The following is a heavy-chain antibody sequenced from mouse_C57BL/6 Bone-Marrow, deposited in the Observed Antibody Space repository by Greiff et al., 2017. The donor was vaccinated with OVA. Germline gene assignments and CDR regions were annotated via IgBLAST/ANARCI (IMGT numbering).Heavy chain of an antibody. D-gene: IGHD1-1*01. J-gene: IGHJ4*01. CDR3: ARIVARAMDY. CDR2: INPNNGGT. V-gene: IGHV1-22*01. Sequence: EVQLQQSGPELVKPGASVKMSCKASGYTFTDYYMHWVKQSHGKSLEWIGYINPNNGGTSYNQKFKCKATLTVNKSSSTAYMELRSLTSEDSAVYYCARIVARAMDYWGQGTSVTVSS. CDR1: GYTFTDYY.